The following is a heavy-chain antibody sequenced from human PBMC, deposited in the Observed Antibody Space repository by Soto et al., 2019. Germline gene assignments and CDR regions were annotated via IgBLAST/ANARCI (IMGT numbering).Heavy chain of an antibody. J-gene: IGHJ4*02. CDR2: LSGSGRAQ. V-gene: IGHV3-21*01. CDR3: ARDFGIALRNFAY. D-gene: IGHD3-10*01. CDR1: GFSFSRYP. Sequence: EVQLVESGGGLVKPGGSLRLSCEASGFSFSRYPLSWVRQTPGKGLEWVASLSGSGRAQYNADSVKGRFTISRDNAKNWLFLQINSLRVEDTAVYYCARDFGIALRNFAYWGRGTLVGVSS.